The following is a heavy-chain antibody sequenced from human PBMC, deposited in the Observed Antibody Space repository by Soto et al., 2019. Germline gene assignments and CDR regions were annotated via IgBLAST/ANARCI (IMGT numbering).Heavy chain of an antibody. D-gene: IGHD3-3*01. CDR1: GYTFTSYD. CDR2: MNPNSGNT. J-gene: IGHJ6*03. V-gene: IGHV1-8*01. CDR3: ARVFTTDYDFWSGYDTNYYYYYMDV. Sequence: QVQLVQSGAEVKKPGASVKVSCKASGYTFTSYDINWLRQATGQGLEWMGWMNPNSGNTGYAQKFQGRVTMTRNTAISTAYMELSSLRSEDTAVYYCARVFTTDYDFWSGYDTNYYYYYMDVWGKGTTVTVSS.